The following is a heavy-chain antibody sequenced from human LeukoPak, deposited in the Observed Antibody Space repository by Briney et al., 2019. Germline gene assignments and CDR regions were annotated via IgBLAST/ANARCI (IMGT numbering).Heavy chain of an antibody. CDR3: AGEVGGALHYFDY. CDR1: GFTFSNFG. V-gene: IGHV3-30*03. D-gene: IGHD1-26*01. J-gene: IGHJ4*02. Sequence: TGGSLRLSCAASGFTFSNFGMHWVRQAPGKGLEWVAVISYDGKNEYYTDSVKGRFTISRDNAKNTVYLQMYSLRAEDTAVYYCAGEVGGALHYFDYWGQGTLVTVSS. CDR2: ISYDGKNE.